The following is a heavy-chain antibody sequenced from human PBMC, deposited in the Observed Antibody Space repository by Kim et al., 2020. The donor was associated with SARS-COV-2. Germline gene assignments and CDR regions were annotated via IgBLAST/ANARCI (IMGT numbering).Heavy chain of an antibody. V-gene: IGHV3-21*01. CDR3: ARDIGREWAVPGETDY. CDR1: GFTFSSYS. Sequence: GGSLRLSCAASGFTFSSYSMNWVRQAPGKGLEWVSSISSSSSYIYYADSVKGRFTISRDNAKNSLYLQMNSLRAEDTAVYYCARDIGREWAVPGETDYWGQGTLVTVSS. J-gene: IGHJ4*02. D-gene: IGHD3-3*01. CDR2: ISSSSSYI.